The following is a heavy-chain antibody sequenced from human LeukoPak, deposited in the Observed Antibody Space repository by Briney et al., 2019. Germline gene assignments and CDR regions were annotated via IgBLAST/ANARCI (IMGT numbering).Heavy chain of an antibody. Sequence: TSETLSLTCTVSGGSISSSSYYWGWIRQPPGKGLEWIGSIYYSGSTYYNPSLKSRVTISVDTSKNQFSLKLSSVTAADTAVYYCARRMVAYFDYWGQGTLVTVSS. J-gene: IGHJ4*02. CDR3: ARRMVAYFDY. CDR1: GGSISSSSYY. V-gene: IGHV4-39*07. D-gene: IGHD3-10*01. CDR2: IYYSGST.